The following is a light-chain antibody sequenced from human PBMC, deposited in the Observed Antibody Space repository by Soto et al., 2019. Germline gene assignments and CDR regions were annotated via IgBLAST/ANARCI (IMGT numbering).Light chain of an antibody. V-gene: IGLV2-11*01. CDR3: CSYAGAYVYV. Sequence: QSVLTQPRSVSGSPGQPVTISCTGTSSDVGGYNYVSWYLQHPGTAPKLIIYDVRKRPSGVPDRFSGSKSGNTASLTISGLQAEDEGDYYCCSYAGAYVYVFGAGTKVTVL. CDR1: SSDVGGYNY. J-gene: IGLJ1*01. CDR2: DVR.